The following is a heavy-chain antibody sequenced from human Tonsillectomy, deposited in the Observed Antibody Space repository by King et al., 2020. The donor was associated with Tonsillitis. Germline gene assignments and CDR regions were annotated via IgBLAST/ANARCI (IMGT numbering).Heavy chain of an antibody. Sequence: VQLVESGGGLVKPGGSLRLSCAASGFTFSSYSMNWVRQAPGKGLEWVSSISSSSSYIYYADSVKGRFTISRDNAKNSLYLQMNSLRAEDTAVYYCARDHNYYHGSGCYYTYDYWGQGTLVTVSS. V-gene: IGHV3-21*01. CDR3: ARDHNYYHGSGCYYTYDY. D-gene: IGHD3-10*01. J-gene: IGHJ4*02. CDR2: ISSSSSYI. CDR1: GFTFSSYS.